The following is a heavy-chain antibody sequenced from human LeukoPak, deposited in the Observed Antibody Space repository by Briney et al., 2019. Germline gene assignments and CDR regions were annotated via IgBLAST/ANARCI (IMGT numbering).Heavy chain of an antibody. V-gene: IGHV3-48*01. CDR3: ARDRGDNYYYYYYMDV. CDR2: ISTSSNTI. CDR1: GFTFSTYS. D-gene: IGHD3-10*01. J-gene: IGHJ6*03. Sequence: GGSLRLSCAASGFTFSTYSMNWVRQAPGKGLEWLSYISTSSNTIYYADSIKGRFTISRDNARNSLYLQMSSLRAEDTAVYFCARDRGDNYYYYYYMDVWAKGTTVTVSS.